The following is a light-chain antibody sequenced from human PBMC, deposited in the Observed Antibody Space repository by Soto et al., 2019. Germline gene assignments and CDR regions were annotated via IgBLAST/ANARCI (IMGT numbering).Light chain of an antibody. CDR2: DVS. Sequence: QSVLTQPASVSGSPGQSITISCTGTSSDIGDYNYVSWYQQHPGKAPKLMIYDVSNRPSGISNRFSGSKSGNTASLTISGLQAEDEADYYCSSYRSSSTVFGGGTKLTVL. J-gene: IGLJ2*01. CDR3: SSYRSSSTV. CDR1: SSDIGDYNY. V-gene: IGLV2-14*01.